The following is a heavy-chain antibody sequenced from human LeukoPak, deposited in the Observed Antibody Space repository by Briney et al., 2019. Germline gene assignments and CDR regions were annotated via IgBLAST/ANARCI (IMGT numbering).Heavy chain of an antibody. CDR1: GLTFSSHW. CDR2: ITNDGSST. Sequence: PGGSLRLSCAASGLTFSSHWMHWVRQAPGKGLVWVSRITNDGSSTTYADSVKGRFTISRDNAKNMLYLQVNSLRAEDTAVYYCARELSGSSSRHFDYWGQGTLVTVSS. V-gene: IGHV3-74*01. J-gene: IGHJ4*02. D-gene: IGHD2-15*01. CDR3: ARELSGSSSRHFDY.